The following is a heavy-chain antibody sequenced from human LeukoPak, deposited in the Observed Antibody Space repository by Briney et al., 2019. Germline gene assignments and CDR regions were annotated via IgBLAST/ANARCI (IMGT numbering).Heavy chain of an antibody. CDR1: GFTFDTYA. CDR3: AKEVTFTSGADAFDV. Sequence: PGGSLRLSGAASGFTFDTYAMSWVRQAPGEGLGWVSIVSGGGGTTYYADSVKGRFTISRDNSKNTLYLQMSSLRAEDTAIYFCAKEVTFTSGADAFDVWGQGTTVTVSS. V-gene: IGHV3-23*01. CDR2: VSGGGGTT. J-gene: IGHJ3*01. D-gene: IGHD5-12*01.